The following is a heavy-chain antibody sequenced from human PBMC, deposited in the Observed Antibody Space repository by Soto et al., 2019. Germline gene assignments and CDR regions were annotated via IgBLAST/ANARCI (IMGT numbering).Heavy chain of an antibody. V-gene: IGHV1-69*13. CDR2: IIPIFGTA. Sequence: GASVKVSCKASGGTFSSYAISWVRQAPGQGLEWMGGIIPIFGTANYAQKFQGRVTITADESTSTAYMELSSLRSEDTAVYYCARHTPSPYSSGWYANWFDPWGQGTLVTVSS. CDR3: ARHTPSPYSSGWYANWFDP. CDR1: GGTFSSYA. D-gene: IGHD6-19*01. J-gene: IGHJ5*02.